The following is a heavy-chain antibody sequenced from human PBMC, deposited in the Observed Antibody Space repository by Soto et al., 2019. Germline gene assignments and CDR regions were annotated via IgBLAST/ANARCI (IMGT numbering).Heavy chain of an antibody. J-gene: IGHJ5*01. CDR3: ARQVRGVIQTHNWFDP. CDR2: IDPSDSYT. V-gene: IGHV5-10-1*01. D-gene: IGHD3-10*01. Sequence: GASLKISCKGSGYSFTRYWISWVRQMPGKGLEWMGRIDPSDSYTNYSPSFQGHVTISADKSISIAYLLWSSLKASDTAMYYCARQVRGVIQTHNWFDPWGQGTLVTVSS. CDR1: GYSFTRYW.